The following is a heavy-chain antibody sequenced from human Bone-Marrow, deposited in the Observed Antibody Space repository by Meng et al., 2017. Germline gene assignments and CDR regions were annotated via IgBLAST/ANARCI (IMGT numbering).Heavy chain of an antibody. CDR2: INHSGST. D-gene: IGHD4-17*01. CDR3: VSLYGDSSVWYLDL. CDR1: GGSFSGYY. V-gene: IGHV4-34*01. Sequence: VQLQQGGAGLLKPSETLSLTCAVYGGSFSGYYWSWIRQPPGKGLEWIGEINHSGSTNYNPSLKSRVTISVDTSKNQFSLKLSSVTAADTAVYYCVSLYGDSSVWYLDLWGRGTLVTVSS. J-gene: IGHJ2*01.